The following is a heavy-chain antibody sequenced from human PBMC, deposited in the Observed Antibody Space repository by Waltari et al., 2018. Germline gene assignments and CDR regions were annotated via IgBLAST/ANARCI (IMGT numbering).Heavy chain of an antibody. Sequence: SGAEVKKPGASVKVSCKASGYTFTSYGISWVRQAPGQGLEWMGWISAYNGNTNYAQKLQGRVTMTTDTTTSTAYNELRSLRTDDTAVYYCARDRGTRILLWFGELAKGAPPYYYGMDVWGQGTTVTVSS. D-gene: IGHD3-10*01. V-gene: IGHV1-18*01. CDR1: GYTFTSYG. CDR3: ARDRGTRILLWFGELAKGAPPYYYGMDV. CDR2: ISAYNGNT. J-gene: IGHJ6*02.